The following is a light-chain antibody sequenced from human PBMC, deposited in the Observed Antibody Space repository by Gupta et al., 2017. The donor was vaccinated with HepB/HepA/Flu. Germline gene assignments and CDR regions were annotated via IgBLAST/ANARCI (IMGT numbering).Light chain of an antibody. CDR2: NNN. J-gene: IGLJ3*02. CDR3: AAWDDTLNGWV. V-gene: IGLV1-44*01. CDR1: SSNIGSNT. Sequence: QSVLTQPPSASGTPGQRVTISCSGGSSNIGSNTVTWYQQLPGTAPKLLIYNNNQRPSGVPDRFSGSKSGTSASLAIIGLQSEDEADYFCAAWDDTLNGWVFGGGTKLTVL.